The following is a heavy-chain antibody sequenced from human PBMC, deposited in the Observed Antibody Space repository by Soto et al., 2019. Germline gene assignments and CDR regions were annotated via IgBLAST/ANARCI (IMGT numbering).Heavy chain of an antibody. J-gene: IGHJ4*02. Sequence: QVQVVESGGGVVQPGRSLTLSCAASGFTFETFYMHWVRQAPGKGLQWVGVISSDGSNKYYADSVKGRFSTSRDNSKNILYLQLNSLIPQDTAVYYCARVFDGYYFDYWGQGALVTVSS. V-gene: IGHV3-30-3*01. CDR3: ARVFDGYYFDY. CDR2: ISSDGSNK. CDR1: GFTFETFY. D-gene: IGHD6-13*01.